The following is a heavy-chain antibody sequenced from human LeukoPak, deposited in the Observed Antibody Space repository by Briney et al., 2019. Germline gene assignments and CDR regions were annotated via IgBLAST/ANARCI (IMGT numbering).Heavy chain of an antibody. CDR3: AREYHYYDSSGYLDY. V-gene: IGHV4-31*03. CDR2: MYCSGST. D-gene: IGHD3-22*01. CDR1: GGSISSGGYY. Sequence: SETLSLTCTVSGGSISSGGYYWSWMRQHPGKGREGFVYMYCSGSTYYNQSLKRRVTISVDTSKNQSSLKLSSVTAADTAVYYCAREYHYYDSSGYLDYWGQGTLVTVSS. J-gene: IGHJ4*02.